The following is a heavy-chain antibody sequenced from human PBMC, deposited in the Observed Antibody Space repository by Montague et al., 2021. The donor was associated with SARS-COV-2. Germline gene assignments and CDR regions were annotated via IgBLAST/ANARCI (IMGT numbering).Heavy chain of an antibody. Sequence: QSGAEVKKPGESLKISCKASGYSFSGYWVAWVRQMPGKGLEWMGIIYPDDSDTRYSPPFQGQVTISADKSTNTAYLQWSSLKASDIAMYYCVRHRVRLDRGTYYYYAMDVWGQGTTVTVSS. CDR3: VRHRVRLDRGTYYYYAMDV. CDR2: IYPDDSDT. V-gene: IGHV5-51*01. D-gene: IGHD3-10*01. CDR1: GYSFSGYW. J-gene: IGHJ6*02.